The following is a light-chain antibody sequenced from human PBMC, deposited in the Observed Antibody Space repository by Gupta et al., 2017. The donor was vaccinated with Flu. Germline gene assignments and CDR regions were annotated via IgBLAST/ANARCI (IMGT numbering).Light chain of an antibody. J-gene: IGLJ1*01. CDR1: SSDVGGYNY. V-gene: IGLV2-14*01. CDR2: EVT. CDR3: SSYTTSSTYV. Sequence: QSAPTQPASVSGSPGQSITISCSGTSSDVGGYNYVSWYQQPPGKAPNLIMYEVTNRPSRVSNRFSGSKSGDTASLTISGLQPEDEAYYYCSSYTTSSTYVFGTGTKVTVL.